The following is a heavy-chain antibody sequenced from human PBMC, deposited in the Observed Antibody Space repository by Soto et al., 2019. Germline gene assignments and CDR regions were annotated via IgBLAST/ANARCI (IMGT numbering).Heavy chain of an antibody. D-gene: IGHD3-9*01. V-gene: IGHV4-59*01. CDR2: IFYTGST. J-gene: IGHJ4*02. CDR3: ARVTTGYLDY. CDR1: GGSISGYY. Sequence: SETLSLTCTVSGGSISGYYWTWISQPPGRGLAYIGDIFYTGSTNYNPSLESRVSISVEAAKSQFSLKLTSVTAADTAVYYCARVTTGYLDYWGEGTLVT.